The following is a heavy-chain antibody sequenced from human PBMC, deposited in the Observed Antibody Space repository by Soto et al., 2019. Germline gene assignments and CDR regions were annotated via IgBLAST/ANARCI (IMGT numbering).Heavy chain of an antibody. Sequence: QVQLVQSGSEMKKPGASVKVSCKASGYTFTGYYMHWARQAPGQGLEWMRWINPNSGGTNYAQKFQGWVTMTRVTASSTAYMELSRLRSDDTAVYYCARVSRGSDTSFDYRGQGTLVTVSS. CDR3: ARVSRGSDTSFDY. CDR1: GYTFTGYY. CDR2: INPNSGGT. V-gene: IGHV1-2*04. D-gene: IGHD3-10*01. J-gene: IGHJ4*02.